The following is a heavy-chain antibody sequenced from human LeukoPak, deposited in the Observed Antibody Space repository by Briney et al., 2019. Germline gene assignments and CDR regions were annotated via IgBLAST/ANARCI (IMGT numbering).Heavy chain of an antibody. J-gene: IGHJ4*02. CDR2: FSGSGAGT. Sequence: LTLTCTVSGFSLSTIGLCMSWVRQAPGKGLEWVSTFSGSGAGTYYADSVKGRFTISRDNSKNTLYLQMNSLRAEDTAVYYCARSRLTLPGSGHDYFFDYWGQGTLVTVSS. CDR1: GFSLSTIG. CDR3: ARSRLTLPGSGHDYFFDY. V-gene: IGHV3-23*01. D-gene: IGHD2-15*01.